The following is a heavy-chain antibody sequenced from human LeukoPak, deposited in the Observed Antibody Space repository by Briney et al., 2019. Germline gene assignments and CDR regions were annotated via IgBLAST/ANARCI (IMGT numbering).Heavy chain of an antibody. Sequence: PGGSLRLSCAASGFKFDDYGMSWVRQAPGRGLEWVSGINWNGGSTDYADSVKGRFTISRDNAKNSLYLQMISLRAEDTALYYCARGAAGTTFDYWGQGTLVTVSS. V-gene: IGHV3-20*04. CDR1: GFKFDDYG. D-gene: IGHD1-1*01. J-gene: IGHJ4*02. CDR3: ARGAAGTTFDY. CDR2: INWNGGST.